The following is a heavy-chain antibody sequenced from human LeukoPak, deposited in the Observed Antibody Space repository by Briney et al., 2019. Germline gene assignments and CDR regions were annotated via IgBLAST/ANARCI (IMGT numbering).Heavy chain of an antibody. CDR3: ARDGQLSKPGYYMDV. D-gene: IGHD4-11*01. V-gene: IGHV1-69*01. CDR2: IIPIFGTA. J-gene: IGHJ6*03. CDR1: GGTFSSYA. Sequence: SVKVSCKASGGTFSSYAISWVRQAPGQGLEWMGGIIPIFGTANYAQKFQGRVTITADESTSTAYMELSSLRSEDTAVYYCARDGQLSKPGYYMDVWGKGTTVTVSS.